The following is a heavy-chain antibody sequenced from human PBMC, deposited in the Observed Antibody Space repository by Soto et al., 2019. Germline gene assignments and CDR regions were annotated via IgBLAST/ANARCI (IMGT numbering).Heavy chain of an antibody. CDR3: ARALGYCSGTSCYYNWFDP. CDR2: IIPIFGTA. CDR1: GGTFSSYA. J-gene: IGHJ5*02. Sequence: GASVKVSCKASGGTFSSYAISWVRQAPGQGLEWMGGIIPIFGTANYAQKFQGRVTITADESTSTAYMELSSLRSEDTAVYYCARALGYCSGTSCYYNWFDPWGQGTLVTVSS. D-gene: IGHD2-2*01. V-gene: IGHV1-69*13.